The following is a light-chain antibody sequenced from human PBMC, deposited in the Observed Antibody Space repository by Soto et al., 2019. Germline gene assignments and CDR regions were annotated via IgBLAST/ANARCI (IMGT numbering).Light chain of an antibody. CDR2: GAS. J-gene: IGKJ4*01. CDR3: QQYVYLFT. V-gene: IGKV3-20*01. CDR1: QSITNNY. Sequence: EIVLTQSPGTLSLSPGERATLSCRASQSITNNYLAWYQQKPGRAHRLLIYGASSRATCIPDRFSGSGSGTDFTHTIIRLEPEDVAMYYCQQYVYLFTFCGGTKVEIK.